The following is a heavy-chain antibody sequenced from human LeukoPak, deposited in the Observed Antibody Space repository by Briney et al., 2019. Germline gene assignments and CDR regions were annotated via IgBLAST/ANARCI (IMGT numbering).Heavy chain of an antibody. D-gene: IGHD3-16*01. CDR3: AREKGIMIRKMAFEM. CDR2: INQDGSTK. CDR1: GFTFTNNF. V-gene: IGHV3-7*01. Sequence: GGSLRLSCAASGFTFTNNFMSWVRQVPGKGLEWVANINQDGSTKYYRDFAKGRFTISRDNAQNSLYLQINSLRAEDTAVYYCAREKGIMIRKMAFEMWGQGTMVTVSS. J-gene: IGHJ3*02.